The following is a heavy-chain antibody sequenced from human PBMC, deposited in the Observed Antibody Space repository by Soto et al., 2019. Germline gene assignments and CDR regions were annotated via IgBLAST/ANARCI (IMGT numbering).Heavy chain of an antibody. Sequence: QVHLVQSGAEVKKPGASVKVSCKASGYTFTSYGITGVRQAPGQGLEWMGWISAHNGNTDYAQKRQGRVIVTRDTSTSTADMELRSLISDDTAVYYCARGRYGDYWGQGALVTVSS. V-gene: IGHV1-18*01. D-gene: IGHD1-1*01. J-gene: IGHJ4*02. CDR1: GYTFTSYG. CDR3: ARGRYGDY. CDR2: ISAHNGNT.